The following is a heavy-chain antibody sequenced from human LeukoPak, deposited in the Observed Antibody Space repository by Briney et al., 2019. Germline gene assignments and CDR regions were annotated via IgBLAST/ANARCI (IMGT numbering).Heavy chain of an antibody. D-gene: IGHD3-10*01. CDR1: GGSISSTSYY. CDR2: MSYSGST. Sequence: PSETLSLTCTVSGGSISSTSYYWGWIRQPPGKGLEWIVSMSYSGSTYYNPSLKSQVTISVDTSKNQFSLRLSSVTAADTAVYYCAREDAMPNYKDAFDVWGQGTLVTVSA. J-gene: IGHJ3*01. CDR3: AREDAMPNYKDAFDV. V-gene: IGHV4-39*07.